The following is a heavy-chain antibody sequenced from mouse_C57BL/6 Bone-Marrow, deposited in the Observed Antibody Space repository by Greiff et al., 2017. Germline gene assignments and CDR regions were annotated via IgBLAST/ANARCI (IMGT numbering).Heavy chain of an antibody. CDR2: IDPSDSYT. V-gene: IGHV1-69*01. J-gene: IGHJ4*01. CDR1: GYTFTSYW. Sequence: QVQLQQPGAELVMPGASVKLSCKASGYTFTSYWMHWVKQRPGQGLEWIGGIDPSDSYTNYNQKFKGKSTLTVDKSSSTAYMQLSSLTSEDSAVYYCARRMDYWGQGTSVTVSS. CDR3: ARRMDY.